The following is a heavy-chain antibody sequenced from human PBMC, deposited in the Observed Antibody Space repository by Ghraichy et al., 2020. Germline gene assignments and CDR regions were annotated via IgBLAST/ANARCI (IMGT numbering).Heavy chain of an antibody. CDR2: INPNSGGT. J-gene: IGHJ6*02. CDR3: ARAVAAADPWYYYGMDV. Sequence: ASVKVSCKASGYTFTGYYMHWVRQAPGQGLEWMGWINPNSGGTNYAQKFQGWVTMTRDTSISTAYMELSRLRSDDTAVYYCARAVAAADPWYYYGMDVWGQGTTVTVSS. D-gene: IGHD6-13*01. CDR1: GYTFTGYY. V-gene: IGHV1-2*04.